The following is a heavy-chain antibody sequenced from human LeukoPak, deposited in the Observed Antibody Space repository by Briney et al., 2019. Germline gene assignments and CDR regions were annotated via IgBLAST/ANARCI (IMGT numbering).Heavy chain of an antibody. V-gene: IGHV3-23*01. D-gene: IGHD3-22*01. Sequence: GASLRLSCAASGFTFSNYAMSWVRQAPGKGLEWVSAITGSGESTEYADSVKGRFTISRDNAKNSLYLQMNSLRAEDTAVYYCARDQNYDSSAADYWGQGTLVTVSS. J-gene: IGHJ4*02. CDR1: GFTFSNYA. CDR3: ARDQNYDSSAADY. CDR2: ITGSGEST.